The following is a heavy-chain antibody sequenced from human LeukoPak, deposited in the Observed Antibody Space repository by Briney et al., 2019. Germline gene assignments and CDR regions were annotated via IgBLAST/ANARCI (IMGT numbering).Heavy chain of an antibody. J-gene: IGHJ5*02. D-gene: IGHD3-22*01. CDR1: GGSISSGDYY. CDR3: ARDPFPHAINYYDSSGYP. V-gene: IGHV4-30-4*08. Sequence: SQTLSLTCTVSGGSISSGDYYLSWIRQPPGKGLEWIGYIYYSGSTYYNPSLKSRVTISVDTSKSQFSLKLSSVTAADTAVYYCARDPFPHAINYYDSSGYPWGQGTLVTVSS. CDR2: IYYSGST.